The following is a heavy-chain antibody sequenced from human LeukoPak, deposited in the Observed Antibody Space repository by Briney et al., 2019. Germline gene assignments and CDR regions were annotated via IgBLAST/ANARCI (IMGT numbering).Heavy chain of an antibody. J-gene: IGHJ4*02. CDR2: ISSSSSTI. CDR1: GFTFSSYS. D-gene: IGHD4/OR15-4a*01. V-gene: IGHV3-48*01. CDR3: ARHLTFFDY. Sequence: GGSLRLSCAASGFTFSSYSMNWVRQAPGKGLEWVSYISSSSSTIYYADSVKGRFTISRDNAKNSLYLQMNNLRAEDTAVYYCARHLTFFDYWGQGALVSVSS.